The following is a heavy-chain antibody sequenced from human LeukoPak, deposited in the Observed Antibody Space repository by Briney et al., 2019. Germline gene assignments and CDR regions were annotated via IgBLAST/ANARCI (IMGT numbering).Heavy chain of an antibody. CDR3: ARGGDGNRRDFDY. CDR1: GYTFTGYY. V-gene: IGHV1-2*02. D-gene: IGHD5-24*01. J-gene: IGHJ4*02. Sequence: ASVKVSCKASGYTFTGYYMHWVRQAPGQGLEWIGWINPNSGGTNYAQKFQGRVTMTRDTSISTAYMELSRLRSDDTAVYYCARGGDGNRRDFDYWGQGTLVTVSS. CDR2: INPNSGGT.